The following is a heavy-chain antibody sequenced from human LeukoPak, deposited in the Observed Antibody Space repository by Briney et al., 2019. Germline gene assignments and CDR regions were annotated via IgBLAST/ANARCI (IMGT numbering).Heavy chain of an antibody. J-gene: IGHJ4*02. Sequence: GGSLRLSCAASGFTFSDDYMSWIRQAPGKGLEWVSYISSSSSYTNYADSVKGRFTISRDNAKNSLYLQMNSLRAEDTAVYYCAREIVGVIDYWGQGTLVTVSS. D-gene: IGHD1-26*01. CDR1: GFTFSDDY. CDR2: ISSSSSYT. CDR3: AREIVGVIDY. V-gene: IGHV3-11*06.